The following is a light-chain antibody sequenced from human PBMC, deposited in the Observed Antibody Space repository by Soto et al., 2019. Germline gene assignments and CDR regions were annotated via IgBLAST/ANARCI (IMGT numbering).Light chain of an antibody. V-gene: IGKV3-20*01. CDR2: GAS. CDR1: QSVSSD. J-gene: IGKJ5*01. Sequence: EIVMTQSPATLSVSPGERDTLSCRASQSVSSDLAWYHQKPGQAPRXIIYGASTRATGIPARFSGSGSGTDFTITISRLEPEDFAVYYCQQYGSSPITFGQGTRLEIK. CDR3: QQYGSSPIT.